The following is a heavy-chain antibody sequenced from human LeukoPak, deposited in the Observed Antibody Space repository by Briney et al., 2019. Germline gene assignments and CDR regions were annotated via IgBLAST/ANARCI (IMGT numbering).Heavy chain of an antibody. D-gene: IGHD6-19*01. CDR3: AREIAVAGTWDY. Sequence: PSETLSLTCTVSGGSISSYYWSWIRQPPGKGLEWIGYIYYSGSTNYNPSLKSRVTISVDTSKNQFSLKLSSVTAADTAVYYCAREIAVAGTWDYWGQGTLVTVSS. CDR1: GGSISSYY. V-gene: IGHV4-59*01. J-gene: IGHJ4*02. CDR2: IYYSGST.